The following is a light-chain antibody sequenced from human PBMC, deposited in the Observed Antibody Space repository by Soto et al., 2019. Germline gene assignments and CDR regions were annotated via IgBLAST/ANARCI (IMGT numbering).Light chain of an antibody. Sequence: QSALTQPASVSGSPGQSITISCTGTSSDVGGYNYVSWYQQHPGKAPKLMIYDVSNRPSGVSNRFSGSKSGNTASLTISGLQAEDYADYYCSSYTSSSTSYVFGTGTKLTVL. J-gene: IGLJ1*01. CDR2: DVS. CDR1: SSDVGGYNY. CDR3: SSYTSSSTSYV. V-gene: IGLV2-14*01.